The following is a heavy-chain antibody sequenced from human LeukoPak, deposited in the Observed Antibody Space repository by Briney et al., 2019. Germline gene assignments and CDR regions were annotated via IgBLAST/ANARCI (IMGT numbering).Heavy chain of an antibody. J-gene: IGHJ5*02. D-gene: IGHD4-17*01. CDR3: ARLYGDYA. CDR2: IYYSGST. CDR1: GVSISSYY. Sequence: PSETLSLTCAGSGVSISSYYWSWIRQPPGKGLEWVGCIYYSGSTNYYPSLMSRGTITVDTSDNKFSLKLSSVTAAYTAVYYCARLYGDYAWGQGTLVTVSS. V-gene: IGHV4-59*01.